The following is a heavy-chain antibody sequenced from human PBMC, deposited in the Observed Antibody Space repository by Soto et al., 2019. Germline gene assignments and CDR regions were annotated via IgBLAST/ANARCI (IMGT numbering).Heavy chain of an antibody. V-gene: IGHV4-31*03. CDR1: GGSISSGGYY. J-gene: IGHJ5*02. CDR3: ARTPLMITFGGVIVKSWFDP. D-gene: IGHD3-16*02. CDR2: IYYSGST. Sequence: PSETLSLTCTVSGGSISSGGYYWRWIRQHPGKGLEWIGYIYYSGSTYYNPSLKSRVTISVDTSKNQFSLKLSSVTAADTAVYYCARTPLMITFGGVIVKSWFDPWGQGTLVTVSS.